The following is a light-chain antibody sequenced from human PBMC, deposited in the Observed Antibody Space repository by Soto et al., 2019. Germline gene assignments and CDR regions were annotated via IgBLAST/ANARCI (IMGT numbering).Light chain of an antibody. CDR1: NIAIKS. V-gene: IGLV3-21*02. Sequence: SYELTQAPSVLVAPGQTARITCGGNNIAIKSVHWYQQEPGQAPVLVVYDDGDRPSGMPERFSGSNSGNTATLTITRVEAGDEADYHCQVWDSSSDHRVVFGEGTQLPVL. CDR2: DDG. CDR3: QVWDSSSDHRVV. J-gene: IGLJ2*01.